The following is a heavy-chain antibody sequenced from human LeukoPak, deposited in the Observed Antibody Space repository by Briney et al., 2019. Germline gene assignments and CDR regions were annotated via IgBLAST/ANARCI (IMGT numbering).Heavy chain of an antibody. V-gene: IGHV1-69*05. CDR1: GGTFSSYA. CDR2: IIPIFGTA. CDR3: ATGYSSSWYEAFDI. Sequence: SVKVSCKASGGTFSSYAISWVRQAPGQGLEWMGGIIPIFGTANYAQKFQGRVTITTDESTSTAYMELSSRSSEDTAVYYCATGYSSSWYEAFDIWGQGTMVTVSS. D-gene: IGHD6-13*01. J-gene: IGHJ3*02.